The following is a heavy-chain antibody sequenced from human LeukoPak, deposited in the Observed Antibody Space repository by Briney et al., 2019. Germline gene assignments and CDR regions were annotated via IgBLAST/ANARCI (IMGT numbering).Heavy chain of an antibody. J-gene: IGHJ1*01. Sequence: GASVKVSCKASGYTFTSYYMHWVRQAPGQGLEWMGIINPSGGSTSYAQKFQGRVTITADKSTSTAYMELSSLRSEDTAVYYCVRGDNVVSTAILLLRYWGQGTLVAVSS. V-gene: IGHV1-46*01. CDR3: VRGDNVVSTAILLLRY. CDR2: INPSGGST. CDR1: GYTFTSYY. D-gene: IGHD2-21*02.